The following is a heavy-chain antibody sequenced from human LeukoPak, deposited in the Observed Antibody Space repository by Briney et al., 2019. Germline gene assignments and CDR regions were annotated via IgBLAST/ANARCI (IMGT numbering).Heavy chain of an antibody. J-gene: IGHJ3*02. D-gene: IGHD3-9*01. V-gene: IGHV3-30*02. CDR2: IRYDDSNK. CDR1: GFTFRSYW. CDR3: AKDSFPYYDILTGHAFDI. Sequence: QSGGSLRLSCAASGFTFRSYWMSWVRQAPGKGLEWVAYIRYDDSNKYYADSVKGRFFISRDNSKNTLSLQMNSPRAEDTAVYYCAKDSFPYYDILTGHAFDIWGQGTMVTVSS.